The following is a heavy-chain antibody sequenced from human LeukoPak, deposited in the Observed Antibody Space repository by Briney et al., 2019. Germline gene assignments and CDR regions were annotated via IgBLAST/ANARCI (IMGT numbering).Heavy chain of an antibody. V-gene: IGHV4-34*01. Sequence: SETLSLTCAVYGGSFSGYYWSWIRQPPGKGLEWIGEINHSGSTNYNPSLKSRVTISVDTSKNQFSLKLSSVTAADTAVYYCARVRYDILTGRYYGMDVWGQGTTVTVSS. CDR2: INHSGST. CDR1: GGSFSGYY. J-gene: IGHJ6*02. D-gene: IGHD3-9*01. CDR3: ARVRYDILTGRYYGMDV.